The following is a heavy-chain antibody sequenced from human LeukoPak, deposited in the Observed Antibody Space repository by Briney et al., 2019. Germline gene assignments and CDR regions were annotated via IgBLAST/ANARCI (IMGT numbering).Heavy chain of an antibody. V-gene: IGHV4-4*09. J-gene: IGHJ4*02. D-gene: IGHD1-1*01. CDR1: GVSISRFY. CDR2: IYSGVPT. Sequence: WETLSLTCTTSGVSISRFYWSWVRQRPGKGLEWIGNIYSGVPTYFNPSLKSRVIISVDTSKNQFSLNLTSVTAADTAMYYCVQTTGWPGFDYWGQGILVTVSS. CDR3: VQTTGWPGFDY.